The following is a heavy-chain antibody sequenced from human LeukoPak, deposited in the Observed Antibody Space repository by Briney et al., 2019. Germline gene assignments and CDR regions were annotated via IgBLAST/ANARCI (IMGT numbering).Heavy chain of an antibody. CDR3: ARASHMYYYGSGSYYYFDN. V-gene: IGHV4-30-2*01. Sequence: SQTLSLTCAVSGGSISSGGYSWSWIRQPPGKGLEWIGYIYHSGSTYYNPSLKSRVTISVDRSKNQFSLKLSSVTAAGTAVYYCARASHMYYYGSGSYYYFDNWGQGTLVTASS. D-gene: IGHD3-10*01. CDR2: IYHSGST. J-gene: IGHJ4*02. CDR1: GGSISSGGYS.